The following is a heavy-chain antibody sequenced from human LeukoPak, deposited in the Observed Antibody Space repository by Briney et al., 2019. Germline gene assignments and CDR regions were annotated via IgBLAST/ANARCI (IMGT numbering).Heavy chain of an antibody. D-gene: IGHD6-19*01. CDR2: VSSSSSYI. CDR3: ARVTSSGWYYFDY. V-gene: IGHV3-21*01. CDR1: GFTFSSDI. J-gene: IGHJ4*02. Sequence: ALLRLSSAASGFTFSSDIMNWVRPAPGKVLECVSFVSSSSSYIYYADSVKGRFTISRDNAKNSLYLQMNSLRAGDTAVYYCARVTSSGWYYFDYWGQGTLVTVSS.